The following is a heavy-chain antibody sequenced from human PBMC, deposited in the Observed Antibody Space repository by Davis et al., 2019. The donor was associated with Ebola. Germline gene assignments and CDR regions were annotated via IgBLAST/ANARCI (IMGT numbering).Heavy chain of an antibody. J-gene: IGHJ6*02. CDR2: ISAYNGNT. V-gene: IGHV1-18*01. Sequence: ASVKVSCKASGYTFTSYGISWVRQAPGQGLEWMGWISAYNGNTNYAQKFQGRVTMTRDTSISTAYMELSRLRSDDTAVYYCARTVLLNWNDEGYYYYYGMDVWGQGTTVTVSS. CDR3: ARTVLLNWNDEGYYYYYGMDV. D-gene: IGHD1-1*01. CDR1: GYTFTSYG.